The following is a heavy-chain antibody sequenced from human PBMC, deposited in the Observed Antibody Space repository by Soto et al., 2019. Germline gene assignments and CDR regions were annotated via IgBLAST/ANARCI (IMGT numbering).Heavy chain of an antibody. V-gene: IGHV1-69*13. CDR3: VRGPPYTNYAFAGFDS. CDR2: IIPIFGTA. CDR1: GDTLSSYG. Sequence: GASVKVSCKASGDTLSSYGINWVRQAPGQGLEWMGGIIPIFGTAKYPQKFKGRVTITADESTSTVYMDLSSLSSEDTAVYYCVRGPPYTNYAFAGFDSWGKGTQLTVSS. J-gene: IGHJ5*01. D-gene: IGHD2-2*01.